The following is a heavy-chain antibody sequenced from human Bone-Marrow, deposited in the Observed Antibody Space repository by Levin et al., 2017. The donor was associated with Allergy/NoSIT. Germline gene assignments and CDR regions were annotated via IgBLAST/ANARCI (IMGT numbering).Heavy chain of an antibody. CDR1: GFTFSSYG. D-gene: IGHD6-13*01. CDR3: AREGSWSSTWLGNYYFDY. V-gene: IGHV3-48*01. CDR2: ICGDNYTK. Sequence: SCDASGFTFSSYGIIWVRQAPGKGLEWVSYICGDNYTKYYADSVKGRFTISRDNVKKSLYLQMNSLRGEDTAVYYCAREGSWSSTWLGNYYFDYWGQGTLVTVSS. J-gene: IGHJ4*02.